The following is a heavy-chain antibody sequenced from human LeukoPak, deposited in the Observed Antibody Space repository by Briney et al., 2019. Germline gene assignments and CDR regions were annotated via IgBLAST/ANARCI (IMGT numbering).Heavy chain of an antibody. CDR3: ARCQGPIAVAGTCDAFDI. V-gene: IGHV5-51*01. CDR1: GYSFTSYW. CDR2: IYPGDSDT. D-gene: IGHD6-19*01. J-gene: IGHJ3*02. Sequence: GESLKISCKGSGYSFTSYWIGWVRQMPGKGLEWMGIIYPGDSDTRYSPSFQGQVTISADKSISTAYLQWSSLKASDTAMYYCARCQGPIAVAGTCDAFDIWGQGTMVTVSS.